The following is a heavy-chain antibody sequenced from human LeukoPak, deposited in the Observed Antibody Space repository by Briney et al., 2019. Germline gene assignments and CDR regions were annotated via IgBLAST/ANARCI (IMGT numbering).Heavy chain of an antibody. D-gene: IGHD1-14*01. CDR2: IYTSGST. CDR3: ATQTRRNYFYYMDV. J-gene: IGHJ6*03. Sequence: PSETLSLTWTVSGGSISSYFWTWIRQPPGKGLEWIGYIYTSGSTNYNPSLKSRVTISVDTSNNQFSLKLSSVTAADTAVYYCATQTRRNYFYYMDVWGKGTTVTVSS. CDR1: GGSISSYF. V-gene: IGHV4-4*09.